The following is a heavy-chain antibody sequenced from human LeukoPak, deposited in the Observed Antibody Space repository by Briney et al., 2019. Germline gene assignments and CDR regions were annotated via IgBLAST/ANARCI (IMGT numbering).Heavy chain of an antibody. Sequence: SETLSLTCAVSGGSISSGGYSWSWIRQPPGKGLEWIGYIYHSGSTYYNPSLKSRVTISVDRSKNQFSLKLSSVTAADTAVYYCARGRENHSSGYYYYFDYWGQGTLVTVSS. V-gene: IGHV4-30-2*01. J-gene: IGHJ4*02. CDR2: IYHSGST. CDR3: ARGRENHSSGYYYYFDY. D-gene: IGHD3-22*01. CDR1: GGSISSGGYS.